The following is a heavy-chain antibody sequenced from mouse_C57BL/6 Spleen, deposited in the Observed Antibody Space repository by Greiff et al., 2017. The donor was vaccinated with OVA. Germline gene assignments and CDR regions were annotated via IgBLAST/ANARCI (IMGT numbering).Heavy chain of an antibody. CDR1: GFSLTSYA. Sequence: QVQLKQSGPGLVAPSQSLSITCTVSGFSLTSYAISWVRQPPGKGLEWLGVIWTGGGTNYNSALKSRLSISKDNSKSQVFLKMNSLQTDDTARYYCARDDYGSSTGYYYAMDYWGQGTSVTVSS. CDR3: ARDDYGSSTGYYYAMDY. CDR2: IWTGGGT. V-gene: IGHV2-9-1*01. J-gene: IGHJ4*01. D-gene: IGHD1-1*01.